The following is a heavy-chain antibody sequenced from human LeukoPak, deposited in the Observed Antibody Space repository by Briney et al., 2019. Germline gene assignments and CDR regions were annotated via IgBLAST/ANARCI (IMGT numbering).Heavy chain of an antibody. J-gene: IGHJ6*02. CDR3: ARGRKVDIVVVPAASANSGYYYYYGMDV. CDR2: ISSSSSYI. D-gene: IGHD2-2*03. V-gene: IGHV3-21*01. CDR1: GFTLSSYS. Sequence: GGSLRLSCAASGFTLSSYSMNWVRQAPGKGLEWVSSISSSSSYIYYADSVKGRFTISRDNAKNSLYLQMNSLRAEDTAVYYCARGRKVDIVVVPAASANSGYYYYYGMDVWGQGTTVTVSS.